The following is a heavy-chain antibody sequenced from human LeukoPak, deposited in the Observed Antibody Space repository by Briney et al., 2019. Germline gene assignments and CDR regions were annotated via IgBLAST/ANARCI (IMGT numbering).Heavy chain of an antibody. CDR3: ARGVSGSYDQDYFDF. J-gene: IGHJ4*02. CDR1: GYSISSGYY. V-gene: IGHV4-38-2*02. CDR2: IYHSGTT. Sequence: SETLSLTCTGSGYSISSGYYWGWIRQPPGKGLEWIGIIYHSGTTYYNPSLQSRVSISLDTSKNQFSPTLGSVTAADTAVYYCARGVSGSYDQDYFDFWGQGTLVTVSS. D-gene: IGHD1-26*01.